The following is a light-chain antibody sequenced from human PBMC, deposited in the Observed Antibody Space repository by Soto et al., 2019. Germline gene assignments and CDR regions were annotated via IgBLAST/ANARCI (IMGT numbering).Light chain of an antibody. Sequence: EIVLTQSPGTLSLSPGERATLSCRASQSVSSSYLAWYQQKPGQAPRLLIYGASSRATGIPDRFSGSGSGTEFTFTISRLEPEDFAVHYCQQYGSSPPVTFGPGTKVDIK. CDR2: GAS. CDR1: QSVSSSY. V-gene: IGKV3-20*01. CDR3: QQYGSSPPVT. J-gene: IGKJ3*01.